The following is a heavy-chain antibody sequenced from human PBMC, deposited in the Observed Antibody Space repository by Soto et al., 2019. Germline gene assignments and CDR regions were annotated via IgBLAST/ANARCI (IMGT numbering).Heavy chain of an antibody. CDR1: GGTFSSYA. Sequence: GASVKVSCKASGGTFSSYAISWVRQAPGQGLVWMGWIIPIFGTANYAQKFQGRVTITADESTSTAYMELSSLISEDTAVYYCARAPEYDILTGYSNNWFDPWGQGTLVTVSS. V-gene: IGHV1-69*13. D-gene: IGHD3-9*01. CDR3: ARAPEYDILTGYSNNWFDP. CDR2: IIPIFGTA. J-gene: IGHJ5*02.